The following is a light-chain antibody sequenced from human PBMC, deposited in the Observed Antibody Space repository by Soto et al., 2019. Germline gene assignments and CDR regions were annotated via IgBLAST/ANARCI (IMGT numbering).Light chain of an antibody. J-gene: IGLJ1*01. CDR2: DVS. V-gene: IGLV2-11*01. Sequence: QSALTQPRSVAESTGQSVTISCTGKSSDVGVYNYVSWYQQYPGKAPKIMIYDVSKRPSGVPDRFSGSKSDNTASLTISGLQAEDEADYSCCSYAGSYTFVFGMGTKV. CDR1: SSDVGVYNY. CDR3: CSYAGSYTFV.